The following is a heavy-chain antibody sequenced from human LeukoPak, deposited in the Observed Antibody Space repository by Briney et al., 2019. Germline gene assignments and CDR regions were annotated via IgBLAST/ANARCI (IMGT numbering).Heavy chain of an antibody. Sequence: ASETLSLTCAVSGGSISSSNWWSWVRQPPGKGLEWIGEIYHSGSTNYNPSLKSRVTISVDKSKNQFSLKLSSVTAADTAVYYCARDRGWAGYTTYYYYGMDVWGQGTTVTVSS. CDR2: IYHSGST. V-gene: IGHV4-4*02. CDR1: GGSISSSNW. J-gene: IGHJ6*02. CDR3: ARDRGWAGYTTYYYYGMDV. D-gene: IGHD3/OR15-3a*01.